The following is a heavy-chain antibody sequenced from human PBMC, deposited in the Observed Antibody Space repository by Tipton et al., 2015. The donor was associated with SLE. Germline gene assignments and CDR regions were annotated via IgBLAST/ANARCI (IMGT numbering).Heavy chain of an antibody. CDR1: GGSIGKDY. Sequence: TLSLTCTASGGSIGKDYWNWIRQSPGKGLEWIGYVSYTGSTNYNPSLKSRVSISVSTSKNQFSLRLTSVTAADTAVYYCARDGVSSGYYWYFDAWGRGTLVSVSS. CDR3: ARDGVSSGYYWYFDA. CDR2: VSYTGST. D-gene: IGHD5-12*01. J-gene: IGHJ2*01. V-gene: IGHV4-59*01.